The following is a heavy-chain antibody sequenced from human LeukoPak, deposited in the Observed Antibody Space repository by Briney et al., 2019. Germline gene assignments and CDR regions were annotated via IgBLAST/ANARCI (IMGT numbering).Heavy chain of an antibody. D-gene: IGHD6-6*01. J-gene: IGHJ5*02. V-gene: IGHV3-74*01. CDR3: ASGSHSSTSNWFDP. CDR1: GFTFSSYW. Sequence: GGSLRLSCAASGFTFSSYWMHWVRQAPGKGLAWVSRINTDGSSTSYVDSVKGRFTISRDNAKNTLYLQMNSLRAEDTAVYYCASGSHSSTSNWFDPWGQGTLVTVSS. CDR2: INTDGSST.